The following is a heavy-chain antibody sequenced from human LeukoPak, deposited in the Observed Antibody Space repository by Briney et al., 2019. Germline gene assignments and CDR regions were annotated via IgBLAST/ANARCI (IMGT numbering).Heavy chain of an antibody. J-gene: IGHJ4*02. CDR3: AKATRVIAAAYYFDY. CDR1: GFTFDDYA. V-gene: IGHV3-43*02. D-gene: IGHD6-13*01. CDR2: ISGDGGST. Sequence: GGSLRLSRAASGFTFDDYAMHWLRQAPGKGLEWVSIISGDGGSTYYADSVKGRFTISRDNSKNSLYLQMNSLRTEDTALYYCAKATRVIAAAYYFDYWGQGTLVTVSS.